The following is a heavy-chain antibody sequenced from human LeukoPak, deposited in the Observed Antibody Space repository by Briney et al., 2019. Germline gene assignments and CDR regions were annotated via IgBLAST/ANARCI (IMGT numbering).Heavy chain of an antibody. V-gene: IGHV4-34*01. CDR1: GGSFSGYY. J-gene: IGHJ4*02. D-gene: IGHD5-12*01. Sequence: SETLSLTCAVYGGSFSGYYWSWIRQPPGKGLEWIGEINDSGSTNYNPSLKSRVTISVDTSKNQFSLKLSSVTAADTAVYYCATELALGYSGDDGKYYFGYWGQGTVVTVSS. CDR2: INDSGST. CDR3: ATELALGYSGDDGKYYFGY.